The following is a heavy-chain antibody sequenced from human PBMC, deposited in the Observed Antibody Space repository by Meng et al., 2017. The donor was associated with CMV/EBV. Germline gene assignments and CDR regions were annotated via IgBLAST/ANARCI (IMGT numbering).Heavy chain of an antibody. Sequence: VPLPVTCPGMHKIPPPLTQLSSVSYCSICSCDDYESWIRQPPGKGLELIGYSYYNGDTYYNPSLKSRVTISVDTSKNQFSLKLSSVTAADTAVYYCARAQYSSSCDYWGQGTLVTVSS. J-gene: IGHJ4*02. D-gene: IGHD6-13*01. CDR1: YCSICSCDDY. CDR2: SYYNGDT. V-gene: IGHV4-30-4*08. CDR3: ARAQYSSSCDY.